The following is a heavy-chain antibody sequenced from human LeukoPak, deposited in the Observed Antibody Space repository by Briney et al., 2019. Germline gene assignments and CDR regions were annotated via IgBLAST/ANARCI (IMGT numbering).Heavy chain of an antibody. CDR1: GYSISSGYY. Sequence: SETLSFTCTVSGYSISSGYYWGWIRQPPGKGLEWIGSIYHSGSTYYNPSLESRVTISVDTSKNQFSLKLSSVTAADTAVYYCARERRYCSSTSCYIGWFDPWGQGTLVTVSS. D-gene: IGHD2-2*02. CDR2: IYHSGST. CDR3: ARERRYCSSTSCYIGWFDP. V-gene: IGHV4-38-2*02. J-gene: IGHJ5*02.